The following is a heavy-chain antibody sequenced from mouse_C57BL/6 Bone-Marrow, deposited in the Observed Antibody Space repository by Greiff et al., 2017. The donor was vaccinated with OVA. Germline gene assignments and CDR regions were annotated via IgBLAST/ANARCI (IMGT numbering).Heavy chain of an antibody. CDR3: TSYYNYDRYCFDY. V-gene: IGHV6-3*01. J-gene: IGHJ2*01. CDR2: IRLKSDNYAT. D-gene: IGHD2-4*01. Sequence: GGSMKLSCVASGFTFSNYWMNWVRQSPEKGLEWVAQIRLKSDNYATHYAESVKGRFTISRDDSKSSVYLQMNNLRAEDTGIYSCTSYYNYDRYCFDYWGQGTTLTVSS. CDR1: GFTFSNYW.